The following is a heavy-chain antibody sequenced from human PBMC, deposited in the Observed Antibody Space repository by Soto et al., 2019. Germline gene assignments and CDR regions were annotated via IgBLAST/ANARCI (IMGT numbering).Heavy chain of an antibody. CDR3: AKTAKAWYSSSLLVGMDV. V-gene: IGHV3-23*01. CDR2: ISGGGSRT. CDR1: EFTFSTYW. J-gene: IGHJ6*02. D-gene: IGHD6-6*01. Sequence: TGGSLRLSCAASEFTFSTYWMTWVRQAPGKGLEWVANISGGGSRTYYADSVKGRFTISRDNSKNTLYLQMNSLRAEDTAVYYCAKTAKAWYSSSLLVGMDVWGQGTTVTVSS.